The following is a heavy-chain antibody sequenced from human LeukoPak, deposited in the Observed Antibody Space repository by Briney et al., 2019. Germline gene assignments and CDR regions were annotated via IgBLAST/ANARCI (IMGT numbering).Heavy chain of an antibody. CDR1: GGSFSGYY. V-gene: IGHV4-34*01. D-gene: IGHD3-9*01. Sequence: PSETLSLTCAVYGGSFSGYYWSWIRQPPGKGLEWIGEINHSGSTNYNPSLKSRVTISVDTSKNQFSLKLSSVTAADTAVYYCARGYDILTGRNWFDPWGQGTLVTVSS. J-gene: IGHJ5*02. CDR2: INHSGST. CDR3: ARGYDILTGRNWFDP.